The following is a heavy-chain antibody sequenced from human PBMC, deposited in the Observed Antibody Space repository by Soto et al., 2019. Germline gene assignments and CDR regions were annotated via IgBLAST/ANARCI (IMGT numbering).Heavy chain of an antibody. CDR2: ISQDGTNR. V-gene: IGHV3-30*18. CDR1: GFTFSTYV. Sequence: QVQLVESGGGVVQPGRSLRLSCAASGFTFSTYVMHWVRQAPGKGLEWVAVISQDGTNRYYADSVKGRFTISRDNYKNMLFLQMNSLRTEDTAVFYCAKEWAAVAGTYVFDVWCQGTMVTVSS. CDR3: AKEWAAVAGTYVFDV. D-gene: IGHD6-19*01. J-gene: IGHJ3*01.